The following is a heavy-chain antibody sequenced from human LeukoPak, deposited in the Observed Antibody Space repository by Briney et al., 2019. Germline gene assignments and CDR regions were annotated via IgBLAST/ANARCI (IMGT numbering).Heavy chain of an antibody. CDR1: GFTVSSNY. D-gene: IGHD6-13*01. J-gene: IGHJ4*02. V-gene: IGHV3-53*01. CDR2: IYSGGST. CDR3: AAYSSSW. Sequence: GGSLRLSSAASGFTVSSNYMSWVRQAPGKGLEWVSVIYSGGSTYSADSVKGRFTISRDNSKNTLYLQMNSLRAEDTAVYYCAAYSSSWRGQGTLVTVSS.